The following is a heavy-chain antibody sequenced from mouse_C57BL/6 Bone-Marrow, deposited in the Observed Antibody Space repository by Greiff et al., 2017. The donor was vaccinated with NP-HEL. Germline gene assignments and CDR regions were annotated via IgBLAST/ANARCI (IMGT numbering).Heavy chain of an antibody. J-gene: IGHJ3*01. V-gene: IGHV1-4*01. CDR3: ARWSLLGWFAY. CDR1: GYTFTSYT. Sequence: VKLQESGAELARPGASVKMSCKASGYTFTSYTMHWVKQRPGQGLEWIGNINPSSGYTKYTQKFKDKATLTADKSSSTAYMQLSSLTSEDAAVYYCARWSLLGWFAYWGQGTLVTVSA. D-gene: IGHD1-1*01. CDR2: INPSSGYT.